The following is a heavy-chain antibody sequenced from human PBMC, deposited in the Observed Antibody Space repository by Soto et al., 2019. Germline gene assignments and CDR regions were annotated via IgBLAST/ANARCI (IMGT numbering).Heavy chain of an antibody. D-gene: IGHD3-10*01. Sequence: GGSLSLSCAPPGFTFNTYAMSWVRQAPGKGLEWVSAISGSGGSTYYADSVKGRFTISRDNSKNTLYLQMNSLRAEDTAVYYCAKRVVRGVIISFWYGMDVWGQGTTVTVSS. CDR1: GFTFNTYA. J-gene: IGHJ6*02. CDR2: ISGSGGST. CDR3: AKRVVRGVIISFWYGMDV. V-gene: IGHV3-23*01.